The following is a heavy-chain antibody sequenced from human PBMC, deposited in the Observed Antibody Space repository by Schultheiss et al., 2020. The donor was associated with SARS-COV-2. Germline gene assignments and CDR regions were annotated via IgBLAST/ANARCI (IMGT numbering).Heavy chain of an antibody. J-gene: IGHJ6*02. V-gene: IGHV3-23*01. CDR3: ARDGYLYCSGGSCYPTFYYYYGMDV. CDR2: ISGSAGTT. D-gene: IGHD2-15*01. CDR1: GFTFNSYA. Sequence: GSLRLSCAASGFTFNSYAMNWVRQAPGKGLEWVSAISGSAGTTYYSDSVKGRFTISRDNSKNTLFLQMNSLGAGDTAVYYCARDGYLYCSGGSCYPTFYYYYGMDVWGQGTTVTVSS.